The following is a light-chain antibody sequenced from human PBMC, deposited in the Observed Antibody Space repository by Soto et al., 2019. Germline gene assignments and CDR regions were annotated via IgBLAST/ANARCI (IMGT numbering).Light chain of an antibody. J-gene: IGKJ2*01. CDR2: GIS. CDR1: QTVTNSF. CDR3: QQYSTLPHT. V-gene: IGKV3-20*01. Sequence: ENVLTQSPGTLSLSPGERATLSCRASQTVTNSFFAWYQQTPGQPPRLLIHGISSRATGIPDRFSGSGSGTDFTLTISRLEPEDFVVYYCQQYSTLPHTFGRGTKLEV.